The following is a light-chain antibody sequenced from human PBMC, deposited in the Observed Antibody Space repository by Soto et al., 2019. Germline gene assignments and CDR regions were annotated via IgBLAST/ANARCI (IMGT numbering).Light chain of an antibody. Sequence: EIFMTPSPATLSVSPGASAPVSCRARQSVSSNLAWYQQKPGHAPRLLIYGASTRATGIPARFSGSGSGTEFTLTISSLQSEDFAVYYCPQYNNWPLTFGQGIKVDIK. V-gene: IGKV3-15*01. CDR2: GAS. CDR3: PQYNNWPLT. CDR1: QSVSSN. J-gene: IGKJ1*01.